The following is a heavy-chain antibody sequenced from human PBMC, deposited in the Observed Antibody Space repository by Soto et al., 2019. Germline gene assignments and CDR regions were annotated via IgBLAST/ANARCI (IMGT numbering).Heavy chain of an antibody. Sequence: GGSLRLSCAASGFTFSSYAMSWVRQAPGKGLEWVSAISGSGGSTYYADSVKGRFTISRDNSKNTLYLQMNSLRAEDTAVYYCAKDRPFTYYCDSSGYPDYWGQGTPVTVSS. CDR2: ISGSGGST. CDR1: GFTFSSYA. D-gene: IGHD3-22*01. J-gene: IGHJ4*02. V-gene: IGHV3-23*01. CDR3: AKDRPFTYYCDSSGYPDY.